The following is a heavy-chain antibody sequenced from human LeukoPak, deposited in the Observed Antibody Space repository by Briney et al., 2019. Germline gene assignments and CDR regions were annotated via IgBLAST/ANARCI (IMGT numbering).Heavy chain of an antibody. J-gene: IGHJ4*02. V-gene: IGHV3-23*01. CDR1: GFTFSSYA. Sequence: GGSLRLSCAASGFTFSSYAMSWVRQAPGKGLEWVSTITVSGGSTYYADSVKGRFTISRDNSKSTLDLQMNSLRAEDTAVYYCAKASWGSGYWGEGTLVTVS. CDR2: ITVSGGST. D-gene: IGHD7-27*01. CDR3: AKASWGSGY.